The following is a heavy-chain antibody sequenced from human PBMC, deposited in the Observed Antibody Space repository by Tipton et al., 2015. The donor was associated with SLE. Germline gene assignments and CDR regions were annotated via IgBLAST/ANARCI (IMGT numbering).Heavy chain of an antibody. CDR2: INHSGST. J-gene: IGHJ3*02. D-gene: IGHD3-3*01. V-gene: IGHV4-34*01. CDR3: ARHRARGRGITIFGVVMGAFDI. Sequence: TLSLTCAVYGGSFSGYYWSWIRQPPGKGLEWIGEINHSGSTNYNPSLKSRVTISVDTSKNQFSLKLRSVTAADTAVYYCARHRARGRGITIFGVVMGAFDIWGQGTMVTVSS. CDR1: GGSFSGYY.